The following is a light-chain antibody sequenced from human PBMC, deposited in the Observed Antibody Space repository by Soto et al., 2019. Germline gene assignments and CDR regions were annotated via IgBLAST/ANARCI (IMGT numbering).Light chain of an antibody. Sequence: EILMTQSPAPLSVSPGESATLSCRASRSVSTKLAWYQQKPGQAPRLLIYGASTRAPAIPARFSGTGSGTEFTLTINSLQSADSAVYYCQQYNNWPPGPFGQGTRLEIK. CDR1: RSVSTK. CDR3: QQYNNWPPGP. J-gene: IGKJ5*01. V-gene: IGKV3-15*01. CDR2: GAS.